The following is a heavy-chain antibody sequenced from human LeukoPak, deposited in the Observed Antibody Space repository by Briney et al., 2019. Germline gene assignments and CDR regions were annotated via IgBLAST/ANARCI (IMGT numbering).Heavy chain of an antibody. CDR3: AKGGYTTWFDP. J-gene: IGHJ5*02. V-gene: IGHV3-23*01. CDR2: IRSNGGDT. D-gene: IGHD2-15*01. CDR1: GFTFREYS. Sequence: GGSLRLSCAASGFTFREYSMSWVRQAPGKGLQWVSNIRSNGGDTYYTDSVKGRFTISRDNSKNTLYLEMNSLRAGDTAVYYCAKGGYTTWFDPWGQGTLVTVSS.